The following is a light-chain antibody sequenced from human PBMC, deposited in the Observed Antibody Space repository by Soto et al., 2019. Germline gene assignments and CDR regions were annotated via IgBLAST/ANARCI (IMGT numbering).Light chain of an antibody. J-gene: IGKJ1*01. CDR1: QSISSW. V-gene: IGKV1-5*01. Sequence: IKITHSHSTLSASVGERVIITCRASQSISSWLAWYQQKPGKAPNLLIYDASSLESGVPSRFSGSGSGTEFTLTISSLQPDDFATYYCRQYNSYRTFGQGTKVDIK. CDR3: RQYNSYRT. CDR2: DAS.